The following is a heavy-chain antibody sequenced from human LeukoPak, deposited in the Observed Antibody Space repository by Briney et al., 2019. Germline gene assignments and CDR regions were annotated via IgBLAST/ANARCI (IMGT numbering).Heavy chain of an antibody. Sequence: SETLSLTCTVSGGFISSSGYYWGWIRQPPGKGLEWIGTIYYSGSTYYNPSLNSRVTISVDTSKNQFSLKLSSVTAADTAVYYCARTGNTAVPPYFDYWGQGALVTVSS. J-gene: IGHJ4*02. CDR2: IYYSGST. V-gene: IGHV4-39*01. D-gene: IGHD3-10*01. CDR3: ARTGNTAVPPYFDY. CDR1: GGFISSSGYY.